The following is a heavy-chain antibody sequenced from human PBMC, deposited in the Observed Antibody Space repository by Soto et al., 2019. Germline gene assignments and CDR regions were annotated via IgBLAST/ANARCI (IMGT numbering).Heavy chain of an antibody. D-gene: IGHD1-26*01. CDR1: GSSCRRSGVC. J-gene: IGHJ4*02. CDR2: IDSDDDK. V-gene: IGHV2-70*01. Sequence: TLALRLPCNFSGSSCRRSGVCVSWISPPPAKPPERLAHIDSDDDKYYSTSLKTRLTISQDTSKNQVALTMTNLDPVETATYCCARKRSSSYRFHNWGQGTLVAVAP. CDR3: ARKRSSSYRFHN.